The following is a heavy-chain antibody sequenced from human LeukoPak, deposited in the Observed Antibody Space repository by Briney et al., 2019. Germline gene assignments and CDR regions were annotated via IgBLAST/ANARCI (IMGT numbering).Heavy chain of an antibody. D-gene: IGHD2-21*01. CDR3: STAPIPEYYFDS. CDR2: IHRRSGGT. J-gene: IGHJ4*02. Sequence: ASVKVSCQASGDSFTGDYLHWVRQAPGQGPEWVGYIHRRSGGTTYSQKFRGRVAMTIDTSMSTAYMDLSRLTSDDTAMYYCSTAPIPEYYFDSWGQGTLVTVSS. V-gene: IGHV1-2*02. CDR1: GDSFTGDY.